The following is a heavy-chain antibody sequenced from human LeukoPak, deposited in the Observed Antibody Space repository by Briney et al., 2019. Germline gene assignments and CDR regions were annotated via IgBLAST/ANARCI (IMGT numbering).Heavy chain of an antibody. D-gene: IGHD2-21*02. J-gene: IGHJ4*02. CDR1: GFTFSSYT. V-gene: IGHV3-30-3*01. Sequence: PGGSLRLTCAASGFTFSSYTIHWVRQPPGKGLEWVAVISFDGSNKYYPDSVKGRFTISRDNSKNTLYLQMNSLRAEDTAVYYCARGGGDRGLPFDYWGQGTLVTVSS. CDR3: ARGGGDRGLPFDY. CDR2: ISFDGSNK.